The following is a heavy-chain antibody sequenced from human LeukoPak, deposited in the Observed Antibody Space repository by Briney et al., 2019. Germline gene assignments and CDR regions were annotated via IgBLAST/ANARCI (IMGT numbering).Heavy chain of an antibody. Sequence: ASVKVSCKASGYTFTSFGITWVRQAPGQGLEWMGWISAYSGKANYAPKFYGRVTMTTDTSTSTAYMELGSLTSDDTAVYYCARDLPFEGILEWLLEYWGQGTLVTVTS. CDR3: ARDLPFEGILEWLLEY. CDR2: ISAYSGKA. V-gene: IGHV1-18*01. CDR1: GYTFTSFG. J-gene: IGHJ1*01. D-gene: IGHD3-3*01.